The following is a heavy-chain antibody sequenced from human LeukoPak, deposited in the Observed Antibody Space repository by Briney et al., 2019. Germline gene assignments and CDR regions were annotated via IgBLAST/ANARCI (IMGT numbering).Heavy chain of an antibody. D-gene: IGHD3-22*01. CDR3: ARTSSGYYYDDY. CDR2: INWNGGST. V-gene: IGHV3-20*04. CDR1: GFTFDDYG. Sequence: PGGSLRLSCAASGFTFDDYGMSWVRQAPGKGLDWVSGINWNGGSTGYADSVKGRFTISRDNAKNSLYLQMNSLRAEDTALYYCARTSSGYYYDDYWGQGTLVTVSS. J-gene: IGHJ4*02.